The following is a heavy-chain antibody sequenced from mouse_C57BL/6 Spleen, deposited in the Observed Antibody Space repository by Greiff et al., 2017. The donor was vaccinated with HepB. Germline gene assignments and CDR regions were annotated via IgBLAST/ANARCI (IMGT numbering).Heavy chain of an antibody. D-gene: IGHD1-1*01. CDR3: ARDGYYYGSSYGYAMDY. Sequence: VQLQQSGAELARPGASVKMSCKASGYTFTSYTMHWVKQRPGQGLEWIGYINPSSGYTKYNQKFKDKATLTADKSSSTAYMQLSSLTSEDSAVYYCARDGYYYGSSYGYAMDYWGQGTSVTVSS. CDR1: GYTFTSYT. J-gene: IGHJ4*01. V-gene: IGHV1-4*01. CDR2: INPSSGYT.